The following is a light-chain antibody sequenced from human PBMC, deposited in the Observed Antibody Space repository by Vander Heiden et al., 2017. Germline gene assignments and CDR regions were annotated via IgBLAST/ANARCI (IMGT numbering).Light chain of an antibody. V-gene: IGLV1-40*01. CDR1: SSNIGAGYD. J-gene: IGLJ1*01. CDR3: QSYDNSLSGSRV. CDR2: GNF. Sequence: SVLTPPPSVSGGPGQRVTISCTGSSSNIGAGYDVHWYQQLPGTATKLLIYGNFNRPSGVPDRFSGSNSGTSAALAITGLQAEDEGDYYCQSYDNSLSGSRVFGSGTKVTVL.